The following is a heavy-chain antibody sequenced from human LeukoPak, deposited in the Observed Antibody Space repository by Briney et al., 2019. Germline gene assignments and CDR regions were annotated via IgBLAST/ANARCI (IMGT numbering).Heavy chain of an antibody. CDR1: GFTFGSYS. Sequence: GGSLRLSCAASGFTFGSYSMNWARQAPGKGLEWVSYISGSGSTLWYADSVKGRFTISRDNAKNSLYLQMNSLRDEDTAVYYCARDQDYAFDYWGQGTLVTVSS. J-gene: IGHJ4*02. D-gene: IGHD4-17*01. CDR2: ISGSGSTL. V-gene: IGHV3-48*02. CDR3: ARDQDYAFDY.